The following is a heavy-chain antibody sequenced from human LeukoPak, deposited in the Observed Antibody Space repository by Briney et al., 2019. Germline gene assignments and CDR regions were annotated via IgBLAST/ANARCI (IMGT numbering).Heavy chain of an antibody. D-gene: IGHD6-13*01. CDR1: GFTVSSNY. V-gene: IGHV3-66*01. CDR2: IYSGGTT. Sequence: RGSLRLSCAAAGFTVSSNYISWVRQAPRKLLEWVSVIYSGGTTYYADSVKGRLTISRDNSKNTLYLQMNSLRAEDTAVYYCAREPGIAAAGVDYWGQGTLVTVSS. CDR3: AREPGIAAAGVDY. J-gene: IGHJ4*02.